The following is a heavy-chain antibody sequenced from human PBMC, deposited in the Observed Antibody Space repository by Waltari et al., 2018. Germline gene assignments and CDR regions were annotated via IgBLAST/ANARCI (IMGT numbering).Heavy chain of an antibody. CDR2: VDPEDGET. CDR1: GYTFTDYY. Sequence: EVQLVQSGAEVKKPGATVKISCKVSGYTFTDYYMHWVQQAPGKGLEWMGLVDPEDGETIYAEKFQGRVTITADTSTDTAYMELSSLRSEDTAVYYCATDRRYSGYDLSVGFDPWGQGTLVTVSS. V-gene: IGHV1-69-2*01. D-gene: IGHD5-12*01. CDR3: ATDRRYSGYDLSVGFDP. J-gene: IGHJ5*02.